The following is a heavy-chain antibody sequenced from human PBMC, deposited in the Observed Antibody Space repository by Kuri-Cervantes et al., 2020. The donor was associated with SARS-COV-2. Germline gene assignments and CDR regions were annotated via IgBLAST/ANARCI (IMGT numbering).Heavy chain of an antibody. Sequence: GGSLRLSCAVSGITFSNSVMHWVRQAPGKGLEWVALITYDGSNKFYADSVKGRFTISRDNLKNTLYLQMNSLRAEDTAVYYCAKDQHGIVVVVAAIDYWGQGTLVTVSS. V-gene: IGHV3-30*18. CDR3: AKDQHGIVVVVAAIDY. J-gene: IGHJ4*02. CDR1: GITFSNSV. CDR2: ITYDGSNK. D-gene: IGHD2-15*01.